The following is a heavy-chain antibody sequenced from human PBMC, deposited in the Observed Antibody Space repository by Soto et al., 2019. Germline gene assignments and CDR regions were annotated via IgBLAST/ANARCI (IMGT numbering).Heavy chain of an antibody. Sequence: PGESLKISCNGSGYIFTSYWIGWGRQMPGKGLEWMGIIYPGDSDTRYSPSFQGQVTISADKSISTAYLQWSSLKASDTAMYYCARALITMVRGVITPLDGMDVWGQGTTVTVSS. CDR2: IYPGDSDT. D-gene: IGHD3-10*01. J-gene: IGHJ6*02. CDR1: GYIFTSYW. V-gene: IGHV5-51*01. CDR3: ARALITMVRGVITPLDGMDV.